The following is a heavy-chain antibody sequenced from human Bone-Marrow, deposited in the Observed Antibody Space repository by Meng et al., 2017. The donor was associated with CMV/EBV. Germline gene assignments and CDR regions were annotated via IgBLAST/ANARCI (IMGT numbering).Heavy chain of an antibody. J-gene: IGHJ4*02. Sequence: GGSLRLSCAASGFTFDDYGMTWVRQAPGKGLEWVSGISWNGVSIGYADSVKGRFTISRDNAKNSLYLQMNSLRAEDTALYYCACLGYCSSNSGYTDWGQGNLVNVSS. CDR3: ACLGYCSSNSGYTD. D-gene: IGHD2-2*02. CDR2: ISWNGVSI. CDR1: GFTFDDYG. V-gene: IGHV3-20*04.